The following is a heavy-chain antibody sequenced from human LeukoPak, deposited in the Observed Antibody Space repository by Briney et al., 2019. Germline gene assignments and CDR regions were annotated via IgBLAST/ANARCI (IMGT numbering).Heavy chain of an antibody. V-gene: IGHV3-66*01. D-gene: IGHD3-10*01. CDR1: GFTVSSNY. CDR2: IYSGGST. CDR3: ARGSLYMVRGVITDY. Sequence: GGSLRLSCAASGFTVSSNYMGWVRQAPGKGLEWVSVIYSGGSTYYADSVKGRFTISRDNSKNTLYLQMNSLRAEDTAVYYCARGSLYMVRGVITDYWGQGTLVTVSS. J-gene: IGHJ4*02.